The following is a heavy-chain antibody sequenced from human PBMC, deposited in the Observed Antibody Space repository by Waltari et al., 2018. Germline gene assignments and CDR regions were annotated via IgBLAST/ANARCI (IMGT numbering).Heavy chain of an antibody. CDR1: GYTVTSYV. CDR3: ARWYSSGWGTNFDY. D-gene: IGHD6-19*01. Sequence: QVQLVQSGAEVKKPGASGKVSCKASGYTVTSYVINSARQPTGQGLEWIGWMNPNSGNTGYAQKFQCRVTITRNTSISTAYMELSSLRSEDTAVYYCARWYSSGWGTNFDYWGQGTLVTVSS. CDR2: MNPNSGNT. V-gene: IGHV1-8*03. J-gene: IGHJ4*02.